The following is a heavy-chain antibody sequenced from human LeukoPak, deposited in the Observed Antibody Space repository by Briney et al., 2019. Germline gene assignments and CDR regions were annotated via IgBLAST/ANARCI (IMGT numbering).Heavy chain of an antibody. J-gene: IGHJ4*02. Sequence: GASVKVSCEASGYTFTSYDINWVRQATGQGLEWMGWMNPNSGNTGYAQKFQGRVTMTRNTSISTAYMELSSLRSEDTAVYYCAREGGVDQQPEYYFDYWGQGTLVTVSS. CDR3: AREGGVDQQPEYYFDY. D-gene: IGHD3-16*01. CDR1: GYTFTSYD. V-gene: IGHV1-8*01. CDR2: MNPNSGNT.